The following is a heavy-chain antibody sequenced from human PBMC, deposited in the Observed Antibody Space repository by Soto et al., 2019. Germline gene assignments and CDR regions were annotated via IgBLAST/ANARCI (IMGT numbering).Heavy chain of an antibody. V-gene: IGHV4-39*01. Sequence: QLQLQESGPGLVKPSETLSLTCTVSGGSISSSSYYWGWIRQPPGKGLEWIGSIYYSGSTYYNPSLKSRVTISVDTSNNQCSLRLSSVTAADTAVYYCARHGGGSYWVYFDYWGQGTLVTVSS. CDR3: ARHGGGSYWVYFDY. CDR2: IYYSGST. D-gene: IGHD2-15*01. J-gene: IGHJ4*02. CDR1: GGSISSSSYY.